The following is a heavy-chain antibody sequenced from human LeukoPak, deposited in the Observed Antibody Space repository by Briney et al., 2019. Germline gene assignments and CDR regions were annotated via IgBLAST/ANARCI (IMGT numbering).Heavy chain of an antibody. CDR3: ARDDGAYPPPVDY. CDR2: ISIRSPI. J-gene: IGHJ4*02. D-gene: IGHD4-17*01. V-gene: IGHV3-48*04. Sequence: GGSLRLSCAASGFTFSRYSMNWVRQAPGKGLEWGSYISIRSPIYYSDSVKGRFTISRDNAKNSLYLQMNSLRAEDTAVYYCARDDGAYPPPVDYWGQGTLVTVSS. CDR1: GFTFSRYS.